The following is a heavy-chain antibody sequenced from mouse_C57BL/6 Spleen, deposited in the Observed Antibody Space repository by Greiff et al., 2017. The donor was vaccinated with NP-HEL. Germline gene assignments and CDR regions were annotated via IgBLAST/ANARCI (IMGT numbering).Heavy chain of an antibody. V-gene: IGHV5-9-1*02. CDR2: ISSGGDYI. Sequence: EVQLVESGEGLVKPGGSLKLSCAASGFTFSSYAMSWVRQTPEKRLEWVAYISSGGDYIYYADTVKGRFTISRDNARNTLYLQMSSLKSEDTAMYYCTRDRGQLRLRAAMDYWGQGTSVTVSS. J-gene: IGHJ4*01. CDR3: TRDRGQLRLRAAMDY. CDR1: GFTFSSYA. D-gene: IGHD3-2*02.